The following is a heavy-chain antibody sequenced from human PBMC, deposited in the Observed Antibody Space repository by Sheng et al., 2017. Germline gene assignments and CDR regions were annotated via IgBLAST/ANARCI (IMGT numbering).Heavy chain of an antibody. CDR3: ARNRDNSGWWDFDY. J-gene: IGHJ4*02. Sequence: QVQLQESGPGLVKPSETLSLTCTVSGYSISSGYYWGWIRQPPGKGLEWIGSIYHSGSTYYNPSLKSRVTISVDTSKNQFSLKLSSVTAADTAVYYCARNRDNSGWWDFDYVGPGNPGHRLL. CDR2: IYHSGST. D-gene: IGHD6-19*01. CDR1: GYSISSGYY. V-gene: IGHV4-38-2*02.